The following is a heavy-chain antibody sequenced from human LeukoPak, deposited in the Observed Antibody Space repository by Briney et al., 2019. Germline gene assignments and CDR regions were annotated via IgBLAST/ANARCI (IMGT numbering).Heavy chain of an antibody. CDR3: ARSRTGYYFDY. CDR2: VYSSGST. Sequence: SQTLSLTCTVSGGSISSDCFYWTWIRQPPGKGLEWIGYVYSSGSTYYNPSLNSRITMSVDTSKSQFSLKLSSVTAADTAVYSCARSRTGYYFDYWGQGTLVTVSS. V-gene: IGHV4-30-4*01. CDR1: GGSISSDCFY. J-gene: IGHJ4*02. D-gene: IGHD7-27*01.